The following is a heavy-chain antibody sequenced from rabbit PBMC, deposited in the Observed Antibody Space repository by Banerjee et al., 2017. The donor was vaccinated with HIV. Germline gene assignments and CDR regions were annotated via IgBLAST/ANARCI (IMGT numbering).Heavy chain of an antibody. D-gene: IGHD4-1*01. CDR2: IYAGSSGST. J-gene: IGHJ4*01. V-gene: IGHV1S45*01. CDR3: ARDLAGVIGWNFNL. CDR1: GFSFSSSYY. Sequence: QEQLVESGGGLVQPGGSLKLSCTASGFSFSSSYYLCWVRQAPGKGLEWIACIYAGSSGSTYYASWVNGRFTISKTSSTTVTLQMTSLTAADTATYFCARDLAGVIGWNFNLWGPGTLVTVS.